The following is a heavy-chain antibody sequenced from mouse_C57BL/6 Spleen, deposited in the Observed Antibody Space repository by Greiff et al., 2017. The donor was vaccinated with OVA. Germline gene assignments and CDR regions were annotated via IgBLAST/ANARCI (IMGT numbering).Heavy chain of an antibody. CDR1: GYSITSGYY. J-gene: IGHJ3*01. Sequence: ESGPGLVKPSQSLSLTCSVTGYSITSGYYWNWIRQFPGNKLEWMGSISYDGSNNYNPSLKNRISITRDTSKNRLFLKLNSVITGDTATYYCARHWDVAYWGQGTLVTVSA. CDR3: ARHWDVAY. V-gene: IGHV3-6*01. D-gene: IGHD4-1*01. CDR2: ISYDGSN.